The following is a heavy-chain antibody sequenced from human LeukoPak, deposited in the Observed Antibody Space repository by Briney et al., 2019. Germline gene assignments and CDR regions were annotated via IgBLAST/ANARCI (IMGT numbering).Heavy chain of an antibody. J-gene: IGHJ5*02. D-gene: IGHD2-21*02. CDR1: GFTFSSYA. V-gene: IGHV3-30-3*01. CDR2: ISYDGSNK. CDR3: AKDLVVVTAKNWFDP. Sequence: GGSLRLSCAASGFTFSSYAMHWVRQAPGKGLEWVAVISYDGSNKYYADSVKGRFTISRDNSKNTLYLQMNSLRAEDTAVYYCAKDLVVVTAKNWFDPWGQGTLVTVSS.